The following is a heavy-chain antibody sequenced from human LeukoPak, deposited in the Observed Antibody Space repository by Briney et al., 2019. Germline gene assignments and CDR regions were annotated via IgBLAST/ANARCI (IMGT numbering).Heavy chain of an antibody. V-gene: IGHV1-18*01. CDR2: ISAYNGNT. J-gene: IGHJ4*02. CDR1: GYTFTIYG. CDR3: ARDLTEQQLVPRGYFDY. Sequence: ASVKVSCKASGYTFTIYGISWVRQGPGQGLVWMGWISAYNGNTNYAQKLQGRVTMTTDTSTSTAYMELRSLRSDDTAVYYCARDLTEQQLVPRGYFDYWGQGTLVTVSS. D-gene: IGHD6-13*01.